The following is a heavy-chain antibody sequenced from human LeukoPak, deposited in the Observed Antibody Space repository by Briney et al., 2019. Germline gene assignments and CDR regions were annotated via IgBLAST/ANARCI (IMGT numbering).Heavy chain of an antibody. CDR3: ARGDYYDSSGYYGRHLRPIDY. V-gene: IGHV7-4-1*02. CDR2: INTNTGNP. D-gene: IGHD3-22*01. J-gene: IGHJ4*02. Sequence: ASVKVSCKASGYTFTSYAMNWVRQAPGQGLEWMGWINTNTGNPTYAQGFTGRFVFSLDTSVSTAYLQISSLKAEDTAMYYCARGDYYDSSGYYGRHLRPIDYWGQGTLVTVSS. CDR1: GYTFTSYA.